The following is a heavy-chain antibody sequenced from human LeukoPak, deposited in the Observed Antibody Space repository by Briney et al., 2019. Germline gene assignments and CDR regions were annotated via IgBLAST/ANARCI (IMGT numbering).Heavy chain of an antibody. V-gene: IGHV4-61*02. CDR2: IYTSGST. J-gene: IGHJ4*02. CDR1: GGSISSGSYY. D-gene: IGHD5-24*01. CDR3: AREGMATIIY. Sequence: PSETLSLTCTVSGGSISSGSYYWSWIRQPAGKGLEWIGRIYTSGSTNYNPSLKSRVTISVDTSKNQFSLKLSSVTVADTAVYYCAREGMATIIYWGQGTLVTVSS.